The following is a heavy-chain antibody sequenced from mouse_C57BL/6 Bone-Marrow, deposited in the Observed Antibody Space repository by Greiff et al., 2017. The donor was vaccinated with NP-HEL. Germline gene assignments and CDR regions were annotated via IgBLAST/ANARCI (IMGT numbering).Heavy chain of an antibody. D-gene: IGHD1-1*01. CDR3: ARDAPYYDGSSPYWYFDV. CDR2: SRNKANDYTT. V-gene: IGHV7-1*01. Sequence: EVQRVESGGGLVQSGRSLRLSCATSGFTFSDFYMEWVRQAPGKGLEWIAASRNKANDYTTEYSGTVKGRFIVSRDTSPSILYLQMNALRAEDTAIYYCARDAPYYDGSSPYWYFDVWGTGTTVTVSS. CDR1: GFTFSDFY. J-gene: IGHJ1*03.